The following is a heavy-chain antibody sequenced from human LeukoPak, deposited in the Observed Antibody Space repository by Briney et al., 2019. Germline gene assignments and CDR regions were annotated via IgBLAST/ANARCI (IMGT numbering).Heavy chain of an antibody. Sequence: GWGLTLSCAGSGLTFISYWMHWVRQAAGKGLVWVSRGNSDGSSTTYVDSVKGRFTISRDNAKNTLYLQMNSLRAEDTAVYYCARGSTQYSSGWYGLDYWGQGTLVTVSS. CDR1: GLTFISYW. CDR2: GNSDGSST. J-gene: IGHJ4*02. CDR3: ARGSTQYSSGWYGLDY. D-gene: IGHD6-19*01. V-gene: IGHV3-74*01.